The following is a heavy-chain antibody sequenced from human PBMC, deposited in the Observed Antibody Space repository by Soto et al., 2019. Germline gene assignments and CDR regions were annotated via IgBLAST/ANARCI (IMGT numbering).Heavy chain of an antibody. Sequence: SETLSLTCAVYGGSFSGYYWSWIRQPPGKGLEWIGEINHSGSTNYNPSLKSRVTISVDTSKNQFSLKLSSVTAADTAVYYCARGSELRFLGWSYPPRWFDPWGQGTLVTVSS. CDR1: GGSFSGYY. CDR3: ARGSELRFLGWSYPPRWFDP. V-gene: IGHV4-34*01. CDR2: INHSGST. D-gene: IGHD3-3*01. J-gene: IGHJ5*02.